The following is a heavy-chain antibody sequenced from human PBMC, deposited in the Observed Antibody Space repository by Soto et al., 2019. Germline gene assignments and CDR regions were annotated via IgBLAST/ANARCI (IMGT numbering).Heavy chain of an antibody. J-gene: IGHJ4*02. V-gene: IGHV4-28*01. CDR3: ARREIQGPIDY. CDR1: GGSISSSNL. Sequence: SETLSLTCAVSGGSISSSNLWTWVRQPPGKGLEWIGYIYYSGTTYYNPSLKSRVTMSVDTSKNQFSLKLTSVTAVDTAVYYCARREIQGPIDYWGQGTLVTVSS. CDR2: IYYSGTT. D-gene: IGHD1-26*01.